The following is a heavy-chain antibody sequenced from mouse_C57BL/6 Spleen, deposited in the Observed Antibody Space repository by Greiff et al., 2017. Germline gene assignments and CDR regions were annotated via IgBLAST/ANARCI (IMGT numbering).Heavy chain of an antibody. CDR1: GYTFTSYW. Sequence: QVQLKQPGAELVKPGASVKLSCKASGYTFTSYWMHWVKQRPGRGLEWIGRIDPNSGGTKYNEKFKSKATLTVDKPSSTAYMQLSSLTSEDSAVYYCARGGNYEPFAYWGQGTLVTVSA. CDR3: ARGGNYEPFAY. J-gene: IGHJ3*01. CDR2: IDPNSGGT. V-gene: IGHV1-72*01. D-gene: IGHD2-1*01.